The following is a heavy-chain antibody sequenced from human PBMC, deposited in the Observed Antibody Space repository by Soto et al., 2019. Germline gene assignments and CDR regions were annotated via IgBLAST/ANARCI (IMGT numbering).Heavy chain of an antibody. CDR1: GFTFSGYS. D-gene: IGHD1-26*01. Sequence: GGSLRLSCAASGFTFSGYSMNWVRQAPGKGLEWISYISSLSSPRYYAESVEGRFTISRDNAKNSLYLQMSSLRDEDTAVYFCAREDILGARSFDYWGQGALVTV. J-gene: IGHJ4*02. CDR2: ISSLSSPR. V-gene: IGHV3-48*02. CDR3: AREDILGARSFDY.